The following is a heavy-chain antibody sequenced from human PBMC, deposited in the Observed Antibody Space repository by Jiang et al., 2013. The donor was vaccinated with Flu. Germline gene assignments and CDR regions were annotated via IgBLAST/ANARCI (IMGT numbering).Heavy chain of an antibody. V-gene: IGHV1-69*08. CDR3: ARGESYGVRGWFYFDH. D-gene: IGHD3-16*01. CDR1: GGTLNSHT. J-gene: IGHJ4*02. CDR2: IIPLLGTE. Sequence: SGAEVKKPGSSVRISCKASGGTLNSHTVSWVRQAPGQGLEWMGRIIPLLGTEDYAQQFQGRVTFTADKSTTTAFMELRSLRSEDTAVYYCARGESYGVRGWFYFDHLGQGTLVTVSS.